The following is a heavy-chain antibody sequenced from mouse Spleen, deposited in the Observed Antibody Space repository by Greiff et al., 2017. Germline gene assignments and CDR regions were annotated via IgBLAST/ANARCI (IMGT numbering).Heavy chain of an antibody. J-gene: IGHJ4*01. CDR1: GYSITSGYY. V-gene: IGHV3-6*01. D-gene: IGHD2-4*01. Sequence: EVKLVESGPGLVKPSQSLSLTCSVTGYSITSGYYWNWIRQFPGNKLEWMGYISYDGSNNYNPSLKNRISITRDTSKNQFFLKLNSVTTEDTATYYCARYYDYGRYAMDYWGQGTSVTVSS. CDR2: ISYDGSN. CDR3: ARYYDYGRYAMDY.